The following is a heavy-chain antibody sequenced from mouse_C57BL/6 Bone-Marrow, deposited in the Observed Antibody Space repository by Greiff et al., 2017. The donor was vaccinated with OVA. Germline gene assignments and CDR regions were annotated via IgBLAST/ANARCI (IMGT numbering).Heavy chain of an antibody. Sequence: EVQLQESGPGLVKPSQSLSLTCSVTGYSITSGYYWNWIRQFPGNKLEWMGYISYDGSNNYNPSLKNRISITRDTSKNQFFLKLNSVTTEDTATYYCARGSPFQNWDPFAYWGQGTLVTVSA. CDR1: GYSITSGYY. J-gene: IGHJ3*01. CDR3: ARGSPFQNWDPFAY. D-gene: IGHD4-1*01. CDR2: ISYDGSN. V-gene: IGHV3-6*01.